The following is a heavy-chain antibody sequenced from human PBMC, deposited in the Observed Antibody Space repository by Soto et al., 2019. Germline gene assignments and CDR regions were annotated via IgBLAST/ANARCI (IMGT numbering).Heavy chain of an antibody. CDR3: AKEIYSGTVLDRSWPWGDY. CDR2: VSYDGSYK. CDR1: GFTFSDYG. Sequence: QVQLLESGGGVAQPGRSLRLSCAASGFTFSDYGMHWVRQAPGKGLEWVAVVSYDGSYKYYADSVKGRFTVSRDLSRNTQFLKMNSLRVADTAVYFGAKEIYSGTVLDRSWPWGDYWGQGTLVVVSS. V-gene: IGHV3-30*18. D-gene: IGHD6-13*01. J-gene: IGHJ4*02.